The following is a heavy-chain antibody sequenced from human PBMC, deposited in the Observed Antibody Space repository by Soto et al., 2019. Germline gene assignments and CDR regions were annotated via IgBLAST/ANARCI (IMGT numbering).Heavy chain of an antibody. CDR1: GGSLSSDNFF. CDR2: IYHTGAA. D-gene: IGHD1-26*01. CDR3: SREVISHATSDAFDI. Sequence: QVQLQESGPGLVKPSQTLSVTCTVSGGSLSSDNFFWSWVRHHPETGLEWVGYIYHTGAAYYNPSLKSRLTISLDTSKNRFSLGLISVTAADTAVYYCSREVISHATSDAFDIWGQGTMVTVSS. J-gene: IGHJ3*02. V-gene: IGHV4-31*03.